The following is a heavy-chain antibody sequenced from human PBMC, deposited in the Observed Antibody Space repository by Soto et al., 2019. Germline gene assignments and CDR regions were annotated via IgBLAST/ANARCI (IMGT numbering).Heavy chain of an antibody. CDR1: GGTFSSYT. V-gene: IGHV1-69*02. Sequence: SVKVSCKASGGTFSSYTISWVRQAPGQGLEWMGRIIPILGIANYAQKFQGRVTITADKSTSTAYMELSSLRSEDTAVYYCLCGDYAPHDAFDIWGQGTMVTVSS. J-gene: IGHJ3*02. D-gene: IGHD4-17*01. CDR2: IIPILGIA. CDR3: LCGDYAPHDAFDI.